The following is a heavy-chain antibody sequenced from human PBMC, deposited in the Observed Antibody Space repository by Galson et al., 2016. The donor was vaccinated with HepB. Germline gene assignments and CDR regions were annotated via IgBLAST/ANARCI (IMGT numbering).Heavy chain of an antibody. CDR2: ISWNSGRI. CDR3: AKDKGSNGWHYFDT. V-gene: IGHV3-9*01. D-gene: IGHD6-19*01. CDR1: GFTFDDYA. Sequence: SLRLSCAASGFTFDDYAMHWVRQAPGKGLEWVSGISWNSGRIVYADSVRGRFTISRDNAKNPLSLQMNSLRAEDTALYYCAKDKGSNGWHYFDTWGQGTPVTVSS. J-gene: IGHJ4*02.